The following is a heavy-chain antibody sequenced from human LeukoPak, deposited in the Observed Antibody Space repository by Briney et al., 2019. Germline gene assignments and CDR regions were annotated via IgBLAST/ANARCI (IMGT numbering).Heavy chain of an antibody. Sequence: SETLSLTCTVSGGSISSSSYYWGWIRQPPGKGLEWIGSIYYSGSTYYNPSLKSRVTISVDTSKNQFSLKLSSVTAADTAVYYCARGSAMDWGFFDYWGRGTLVTVSS. CDR3: ARGSAMDWGFFDY. V-gene: IGHV4-39*07. D-gene: IGHD5-18*01. J-gene: IGHJ4*02. CDR2: IYYSGST. CDR1: GGSISSSSYY.